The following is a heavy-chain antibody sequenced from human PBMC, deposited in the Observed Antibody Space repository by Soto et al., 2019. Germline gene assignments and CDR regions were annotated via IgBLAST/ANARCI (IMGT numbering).Heavy chain of an antibody. J-gene: IGHJ4*02. CDR2: IYYSGST. D-gene: IGHD3-22*01. CDR1: GGSISSGDYY. CDR3: AREISSGYYYYFDY. V-gene: IGHV4-30-4*01. Sequence: SETLSLTCTVSGGSISSGDYYWSWIRQPPGKGLEWIGYIYYSGSTYYNPSLKSRVTISVDTSKNQFSLKLSSVTAADTAVYYCAREISSGYYYYFDYWGQGTLVTV.